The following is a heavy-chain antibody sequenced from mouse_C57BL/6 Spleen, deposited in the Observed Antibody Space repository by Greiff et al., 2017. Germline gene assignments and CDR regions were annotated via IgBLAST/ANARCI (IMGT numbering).Heavy chain of an antibody. CDR1: GYTFTSYT. CDR3: ASDRAYDGYPNWYFDV. D-gene: IGHD2-3*01. J-gene: IGHJ1*03. Sequence: QVQLQQSGAELARPGASVKMSCKASGYTFTSYTMHWVKQRPGQGLEWIGYINPSSGYTKYNQKFKDKATLTADKSSSTAYMQLSSLTSEDSAVYYCASDRAYDGYPNWYFDVWGTGTTVTVSS. CDR2: INPSSGYT. V-gene: IGHV1-4*01.